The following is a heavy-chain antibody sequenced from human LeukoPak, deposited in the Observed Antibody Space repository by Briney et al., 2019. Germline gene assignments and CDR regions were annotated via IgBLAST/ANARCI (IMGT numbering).Heavy chain of an antibody. J-gene: IGHJ4*02. CDR3: ARISELMTTVTYFDY. D-gene: IGHD4-17*01. CDR1: GGSISSSNW. CDR2: IYHSGST. V-gene: IGHV4-4*02. Sequence: SGTLSLTCAVSGGSISSSNWWSWVRQPPGKGLEWIGEIYHSGSTNYNPSLKSRVTISVDKSKNQFSLKLSSVTAADTAVYYCARISELMTTVTYFDYWGQGTLVTVSS.